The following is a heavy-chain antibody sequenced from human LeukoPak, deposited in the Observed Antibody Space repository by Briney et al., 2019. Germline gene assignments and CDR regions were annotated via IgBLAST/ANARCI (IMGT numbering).Heavy chain of an antibody. J-gene: IGHJ4*02. CDR1: GGSISSYY. V-gene: IGHV4-59*01. Sequence: PSETLSLTCTVSGGSISSYYWSWIRQPPGKGLEWIGYIYYSGSTNYNPSLKSRVTISVDTSKNQFSLKLSSVSAADTAVYYCAGGPSYGDYVYWGQGTLVTVSS. CDR2: IYYSGST. D-gene: IGHD4-17*01. CDR3: AGGPSYGDYVY.